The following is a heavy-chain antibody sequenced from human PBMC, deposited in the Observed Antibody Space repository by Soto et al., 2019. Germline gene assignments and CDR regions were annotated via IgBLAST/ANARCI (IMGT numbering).Heavy chain of an antibody. CDR3: AQGFSYSMIDY. V-gene: IGHV3-30*18. J-gene: IGHJ4*02. CDR2: ISYDGSNK. CDR1: GFTFSTYG. Sequence: QVQLVESGGGVVQPGRSLRLSCAASGFTFSTYGMHWVRQAPGKGLEWVAVISYDGSNKYYADCVKGRFTISRDNSNNTLSLQMSSLRAEDTAVYYGAQGFSYSMIDYWGQETLVTVSS. D-gene: IGHD5-18*01.